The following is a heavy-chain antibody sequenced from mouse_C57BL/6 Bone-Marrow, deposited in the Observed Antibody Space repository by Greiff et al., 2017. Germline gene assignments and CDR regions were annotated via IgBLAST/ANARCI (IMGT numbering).Heavy chain of an antibody. J-gene: IGHJ4*01. CDR3: ARHYYSIYYYAMDY. D-gene: IGHD2-12*01. V-gene: IGHV5-6*01. Sequence: EVQRVESGGDLVKPGGSLKLSCAASGFTFSSYGMSWVRQTPDKRLAWVATISSGGSYTSYPDSVKGRFTISRDNAKNTLYLQMSSLKSEDTAMYYCARHYYSIYYYAMDYWGQGTSVTVSS. CDR2: ISSGGSYT. CDR1: GFTFSSYG.